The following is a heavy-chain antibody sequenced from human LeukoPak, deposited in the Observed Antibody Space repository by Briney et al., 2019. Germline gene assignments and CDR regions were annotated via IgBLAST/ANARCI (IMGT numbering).Heavy chain of an antibody. D-gene: IGHD6-19*01. CDR2: INSNGGST. V-gene: IGHV3-64D*09. J-gene: IGHJ4*02. CDR1: GFTFSSYA. Sequence: PGGSLRLSCAASGFTFSSYAMSWVRQAPGKGLEYVSAINSNGGSTYYADSVKGRFTISRDNTKNTLYLQMSSLRAEDTAVYYCVKTIAVAGNFDSWGQGTLVTVSS. CDR3: VKTIAVAGNFDS.